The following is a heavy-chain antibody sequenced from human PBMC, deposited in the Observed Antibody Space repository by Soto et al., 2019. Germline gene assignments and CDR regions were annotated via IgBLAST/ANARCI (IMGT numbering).Heavy chain of an antibody. D-gene: IGHD1-26*01. CDR1: GFTFSSYS. Sequence: GGSLRLSCAASGFTFSSYSMNWVRQAPGKGLEWVSSISSSSSYIYYADSVKGRFTISRDNAKNSLYLQMNSLRAEDTAVYYCARDPREASDTLYSGSRSDDYWGQGTLVTVSS. J-gene: IGHJ4*02. CDR2: ISSSSSYI. CDR3: ARDPREASDTLYSGSRSDDY. V-gene: IGHV3-21*01.